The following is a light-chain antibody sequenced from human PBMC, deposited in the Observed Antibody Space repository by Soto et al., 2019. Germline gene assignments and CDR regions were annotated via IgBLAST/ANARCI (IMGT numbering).Light chain of an antibody. CDR3: SSYGGSNNLI. CDR2: DVT. CDR1: SGDVGGFDY. Sequence: QSALTQPPSASGSPGQSVTISCTGTSGDVGGFDYVSWYKKHPGKAPKLVIYDVTKRPSGVPARFSGSKSGNTASLTVSGLQPEDEADYYCSSYGGSNNLIFGTGTKLTVL. V-gene: IGLV2-8*01. J-gene: IGLJ2*01.